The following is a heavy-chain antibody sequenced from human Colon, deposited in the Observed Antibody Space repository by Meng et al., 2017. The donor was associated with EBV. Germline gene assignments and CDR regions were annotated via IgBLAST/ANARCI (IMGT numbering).Heavy chain of an antibody. V-gene: IGHV4-4*02. CDR3: ATQESRDGHNPY. CDR1: CGSISSSYW. D-gene: IGHD5-24*01. Sequence: QLQDPRPALVKPSVTLSLTCLFSCGSISSSYWWTWVRQSPGKELEWIGEMYHSGTSNYNPSLKSRVTISMGKSNNQLSLKLNSVTAADTAVYYCATQESRDGHNPYWGQGTLVTVSS. J-gene: IGHJ4*02. CDR2: MYHSGTS.